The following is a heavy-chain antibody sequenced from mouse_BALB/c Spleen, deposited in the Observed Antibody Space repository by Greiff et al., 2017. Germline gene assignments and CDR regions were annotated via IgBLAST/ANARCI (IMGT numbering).Heavy chain of an antibody. CDR1: GFNIKDTY. Sequence: EVQLQQSGAELVKPGASVKLSCTASGFNIKDTYMHWVKQRPEQGLEWIGRIDPANGNTKYDPKFQGKATITTDTSSTTADLQLSSLTSEDAAVYYCARRHYYGYTAMDYWGQGTSVTVSS. CDR3: ARRHYYGYTAMDY. J-gene: IGHJ4*01. V-gene: IGHV14-3*02. D-gene: IGHD1-2*01. CDR2: IDPANGNT.